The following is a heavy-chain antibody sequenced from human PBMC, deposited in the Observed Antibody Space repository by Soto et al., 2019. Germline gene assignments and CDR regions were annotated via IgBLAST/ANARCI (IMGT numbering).Heavy chain of an antibody. V-gene: IGHV3-9*01. J-gene: IGHJ4*02. CDR2: IRWNSGSI. Sequence: EVQLVGSGGGLVQPGRSLTLSCAASGFTFDDYAMHWVRQAPGRGLEWVSGIRWNSGSIGYADSVKGRFDISRDNAKNSLYLQMNSLRAEDTALYYLAKDKGSSWYYFGYWGQGTLVTVSS. D-gene: IGHD6-13*01. CDR1: GFTFDDYA. CDR3: AKDKGSSWYYFGY.